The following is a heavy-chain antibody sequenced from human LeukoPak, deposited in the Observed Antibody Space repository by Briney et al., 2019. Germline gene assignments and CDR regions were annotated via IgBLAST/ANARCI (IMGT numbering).Heavy chain of an antibody. CDR1: GYTFTSHG. CDR3: ARDPSNTSGRFWYLDV. V-gene: IGHV1-18*01. Sequence: ASVKVSCKTSGYTFTSHGITWVRQAPGQGLEWMGWISGYNGDTIYAQKFQGRITMTTETSTSTAYMEVWSLRSDDTAVYYCARDPSNTSGRFWYLDVWGRGTLVTVSA. J-gene: IGHJ2*01. CDR2: ISGYNGDT. D-gene: IGHD6-19*01.